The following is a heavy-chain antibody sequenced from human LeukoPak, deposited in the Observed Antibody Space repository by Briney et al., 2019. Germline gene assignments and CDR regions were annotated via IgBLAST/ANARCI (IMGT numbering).Heavy chain of an antibody. J-gene: IGHJ4*02. D-gene: IGHD3-10*01. Sequence: SETLSLTCTVSGGSLSSYYWSWIRQPPGKGLEWIGYIYYSGSTNYNPSLKSRVTISVDTSKNQFSLKLSSVTAADTAVYYCASGSGVFDYWGQGTLVTVSS. CDR1: GGSLSSYY. CDR3: ASGSGVFDY. V-gene: IGHV4-59*01. CDR2: IYYSGST.